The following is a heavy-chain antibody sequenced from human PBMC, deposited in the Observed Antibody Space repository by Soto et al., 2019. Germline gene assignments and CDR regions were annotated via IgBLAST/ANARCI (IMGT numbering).Heavy chain of an antibody. CDR1: GFTFSGYW. D-gene: IGHD1-26*01. CDR2: IKQDGSEN. CDR3: ARRARRSGNYAAAFDI. Sequence: PGGVLRLSCAASGFTFSGYWMSWARQAPGKGLEWVANIKQDGSENYFVDSVKGRFTISRDNAKNSLYLQMNSLKSDDTAVYYCARRARRSGNYAAAFDIWGQGTMVTVSS. V-gene: IGHV3-7*03. J-gene: IGHJ3*02.